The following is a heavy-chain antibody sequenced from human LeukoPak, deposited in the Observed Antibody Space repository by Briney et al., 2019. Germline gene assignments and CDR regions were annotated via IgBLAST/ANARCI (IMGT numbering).Heavy chain of an antibody. CDR2: IYTSGST. CDR1: GGSISSYY. CDR3: AREGGSLSGSYYRSPWFDP. V-gene: IGHV4-4*07. J-gene: IGHJ5*02. D-gene: IGHD3-10*01. Sequence: PSETLSLTCTVSGGSISSYYWSWIRQPAGKGLEWIGRIYTSGSTNYNPSLKSRVTMSVDTSKNQFSLKLSSVTAADTAVYYCAREGGSLSGSYYRSPWFDPWGQRTLVTVSS.